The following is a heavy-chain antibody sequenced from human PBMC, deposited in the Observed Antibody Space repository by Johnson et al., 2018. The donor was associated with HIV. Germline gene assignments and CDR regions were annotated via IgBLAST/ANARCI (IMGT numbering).Heavy chain of an antibody. Sequence: QVQVVESGGGVVQPGRSLRLSCAASGFTFSSYGMHWVRQAPGKGLEWVAVISYDGSNKYYADSVKGRFTISRDNVKNSLYMQMNSLRVEDTAVYFCARDYRGALDIWGQGTMVTVSA. J-gene: IGHJ3*02. CDR3: ARDYRGALDI. CDR1: GFTFSSYG. CDR2: ISYDGSNK. V-gene: IGHV3-33*05. D-gene: IGHD4-11*01.